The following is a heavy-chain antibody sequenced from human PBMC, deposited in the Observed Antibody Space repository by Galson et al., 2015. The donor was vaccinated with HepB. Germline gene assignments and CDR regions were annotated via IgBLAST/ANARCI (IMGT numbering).Heavy chain of an antibody. CDR3: AKGKGWGRVPTISFDI. Sequence: SLRLSCAASGFPFSYYVMNWVRQAPGKGLEWVSSISANDGNTNYADSVKGRLIISRDNSMNTVYLQLHGLRPEDTGLYYCAKGKGWGRVPTISFDIWGQGTMVTVSS. V-gene: IGHV3-23*01. CDR2: ISANDGNT. J-gene: IGHJ3*02. D-gene: IGHD2-2*01. CDR1: GFPFSYYV.